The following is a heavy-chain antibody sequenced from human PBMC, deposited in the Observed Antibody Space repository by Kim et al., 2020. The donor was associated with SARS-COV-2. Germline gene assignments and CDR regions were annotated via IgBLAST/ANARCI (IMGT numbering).Heavy chain of an antibody. Sequence: ETRDGLFSISRDNSKNTLYLQMNSLRDEDTAVYYCATDGDYYGSGSYFDYWGQGTLVTVSS. CDR3: ATDGDYYGSGSYFDY. V-gene: IGHV3-30*04. D-gene: IGHD3-10*01. J-gene: IGHJ4*02.